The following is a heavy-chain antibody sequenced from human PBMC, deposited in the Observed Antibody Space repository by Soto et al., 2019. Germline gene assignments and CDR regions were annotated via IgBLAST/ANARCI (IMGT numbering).Heavy chain of an antibody. Sequence: SETLSLTCTVSGASISRYYWSWIRQSPGKGLEWIGYLYSTGNTYYNPSLNSQVTISVDTSKNQFSLNVISVTAADTAVYYCRRSSRYSTDVWGQGTTVTVSS. V-gene: IGHV4-4*08. CDR2: LYSTGNT. J-gene: IGHJ6*02. CDR3: RRSSRYSTDV. CDR1: GASISRYY. D-gene: IGHD6-13*01.